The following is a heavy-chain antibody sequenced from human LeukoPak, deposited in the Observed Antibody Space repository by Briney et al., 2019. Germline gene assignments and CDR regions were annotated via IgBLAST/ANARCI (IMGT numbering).Heavy chain of an antibody. CDR2: INSNSGAR. V-gene: IGHV1-2*02. CDR3: ARGRGGATTGFDH. CDR1: GYTFSGYY. J-gene: IGHJ4*02. D-gene: IGHD1-26*01. Sequence: ASVKVSCKASGYTFSGYYMHWVRQAPGQGLESMGWINSNSGARNYAPKFQGRVTFSRDNSISTAYMELSSLRSDDTAIYYCARGRGGATTGFDHWSQGTLVTVSS.